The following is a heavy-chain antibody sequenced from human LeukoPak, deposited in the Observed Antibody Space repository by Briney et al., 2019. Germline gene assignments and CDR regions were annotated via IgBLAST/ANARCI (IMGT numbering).Heavy chain of an antibody. Sequence: SETLSLTCTVSGGSISSSSYYWGWLRQPPGKGLEWIGSIYYSGSTYYNPSLKSRVTISVDTSKNQFSLKLSSVTAADTAVYYCARDLRLDFRPKVGATSPWGQGTLVTVSS. V-gene: IGHV4-39*07. CDR1: GGSISSSSYY. D-gene: IGHD1-26*01. CDR2: IYYSGST. CDR3: ARDLRLDFRPKVGATSP. J-gene: IGHJ5*02.